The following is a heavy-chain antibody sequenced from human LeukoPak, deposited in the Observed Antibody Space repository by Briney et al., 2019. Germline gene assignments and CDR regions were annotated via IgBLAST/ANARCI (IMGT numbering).Heavy chain of an antibody. Sequence: PGGSLRLSCAASAFTFSDYWMTWVRQAPGKGLEWVAHIKQDGGEKYYVDSVKGRFTISRDNAKNLVYLQMNSLRAEDTAVYYCARGWNYAFRFDNWGQGTLVTVST. D-gene: IGHD1-7*01. V-gene: IGHV3-7*01. J-gene: IGHJ4*02. CDR2: IKQDGGEK. CDR1: AFTFSDYW. CDR3: ARGWNYAFRFDN.